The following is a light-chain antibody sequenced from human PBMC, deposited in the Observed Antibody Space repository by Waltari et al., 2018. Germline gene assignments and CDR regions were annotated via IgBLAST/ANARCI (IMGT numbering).Light chain of an antibody. CDR1: KLGNKY. J-gene: IGLJ3*02. CDR2: QDT. Sequence: SYELTQSPSVSVSPGQKASITCSGDKLGNKYSFWYQVKPGQSPVLVIYQDTKRPSGIPGGFSGCKSWKPATLTVSGTQAMDEADYFCQAWDSNTAWVFGGGTKLTVL. CDR3: QAWDSNTAWV. V-gene: IGLV3-1*01.